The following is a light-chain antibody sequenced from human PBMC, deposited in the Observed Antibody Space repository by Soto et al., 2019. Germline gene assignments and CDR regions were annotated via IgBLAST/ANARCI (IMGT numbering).Light chain of an antibody. V-gene: IGKV3-11*01. CDR3: QQSSNWPPYT. J-gene: IGKJ2*01. Sequence: EIVLTQSPATLSLSPGERATLSCRASQSVNSNLAWYQQKPGQAPRLLIFDASNRATGIPARFSGSGSGTEFNLTISSLEPEDFAVYYCQQSSNWPPYTFGQGTKLEIK. CDR2: DAS. CDR1: QSVNSN.